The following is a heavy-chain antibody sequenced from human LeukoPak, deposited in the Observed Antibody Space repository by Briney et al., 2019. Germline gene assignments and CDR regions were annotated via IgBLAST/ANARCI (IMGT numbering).Heavy chain of an antibody. D-gene: IGHD3-10*01. V-gene: IGHV4-59*01. CDR2: IYYSGST. Sequence: PSETLSLTCTVSGGSISSYYGSWIRQPPGKGLEWVGYIYYSGSTNYNTSLKRRVTISVDTYKNQFSLKLSSVTAADTAVYYCARAGYYGSGSYYHYWGQGTLVTVSS. CDR3: ARAGYYGSGSYYHY. J-gene: IGHJ4*02. CDR1: GGSISSYY.